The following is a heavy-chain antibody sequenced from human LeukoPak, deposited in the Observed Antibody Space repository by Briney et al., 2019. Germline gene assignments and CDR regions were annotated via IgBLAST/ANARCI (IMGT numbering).Heavy chain of an antibody. CDR1: GASISNYY. V-gene: IGHV4-59*01. CDR2: IYYSGST. CDR3: ARGFDSKSTYFDY. Sequence: SETLSLTCTVSGASISNYYWNWLRQSPGKGLEWTGYIYYSGSTKYNPSLKSRVTMSLDTSKKQFSLRLTSVTAADTAVYYCARGFDSKSTYFDYWGQGTLVTVSS. J-gene: IGHJ4*02. D-gene: IGHD5-12*01.